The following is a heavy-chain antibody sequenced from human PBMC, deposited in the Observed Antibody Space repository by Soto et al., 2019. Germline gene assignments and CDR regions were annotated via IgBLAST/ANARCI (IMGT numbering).Heavy chain of an antibody. CDR3: ARLGYCSGGSCSHHAFDI. Sequence: SETLSLTCTVSGGSISSYYWSWIRQPPGKGLEWIGYIYYSGSTNYNPSLKSRVTISVDTSKNHFSLKLSSVSAADTAVYFCARLGYCSGGSCSHHAFDIWGQGTMVTVSS. D-gene: IGHD2-15*01. J-gene: IGHJ3*02. V-gene: IGHV4-59*12. CDR2: IYYSGST. CDR1: GGSISSYY.